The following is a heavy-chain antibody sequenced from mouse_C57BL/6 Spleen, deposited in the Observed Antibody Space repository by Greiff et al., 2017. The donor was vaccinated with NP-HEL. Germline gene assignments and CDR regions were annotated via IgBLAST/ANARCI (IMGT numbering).Heavy chain of an antibody. CDR1: GYTFTSYW. V-gene: IGHV1-64*01. CDR2: IHSNSGST. CDR3: AREGDFYAMDY. Sequence: QVQLKESGAELVKPGASVKLSCKASGYTFTSYWMHWVKQRPGQGLEWLGMIHSNSGSTNYNEKFKSKATLTVDKSSSTAYMQLSSLTSEDSAVYYCAREGDFYAMDYWGQGTSVTVSS. J-gene: IGHJ4*01.